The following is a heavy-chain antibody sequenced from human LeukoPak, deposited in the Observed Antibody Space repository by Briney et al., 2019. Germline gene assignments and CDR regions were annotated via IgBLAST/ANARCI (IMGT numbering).Heavy chain of an antibody. CDR1: GFTLSTYA. Sequence: PGGSLRLSCAASGFTLSTYAMSWVRQTPGKGLEWVAATSSSDAGTYHADSVRGRFTISRDNSKNTVSLQMNSLRVEDTALYYCVRDRDWGAFDPWGQGTPVTVPS. D-gene: IGHD3-16*01. J-gene: IGHJ5*02. CDR2: TSSSDAGT. V-gene: IGHV3-23*01. CDR3: VRDRDWGAFDP.